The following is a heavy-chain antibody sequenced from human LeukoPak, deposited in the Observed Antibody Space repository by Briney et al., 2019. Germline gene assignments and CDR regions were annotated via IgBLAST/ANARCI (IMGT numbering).Heavy chain of an antibody. CDR1: GASINSYY. D-gene: IGHD5-12*01. Sequence: SETLSLTCTVSGASINSYYWSWIRQPPGKGLEWIGYILYSGTTNSNPSLKSRVTISVDTSKNQISLKLSSVTAADTAVYYCARMGGYSGYATHWGQGTLVTVSS. CDR2: ILYSGTT. CDR3: ARMGGYSGYATH. V-gene: IGHV4-59*08. J-gene: IGHJ4*02.